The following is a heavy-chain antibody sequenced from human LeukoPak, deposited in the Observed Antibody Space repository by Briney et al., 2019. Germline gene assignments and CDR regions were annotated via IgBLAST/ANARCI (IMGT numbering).Heavy chain of an antibody. Sequence: GGSLRLSCAASEFIFSNYEVNWFRQAPGKGLEWISYKHRGRNNIYYSDSVKGRFAVSIDPAKNSVYLQMNSLRDEDTAVYYCSSWLGDLLLSLWGQGTMVTVSS. J-gene: IGHJ3*01. CDR2: KHRGRNNI. D-gene: IGHD6-19*01. V-gene: IGHV3-48*03. CDR3: SSWLGDLLLSL. CDR1: EFIFSNYE.